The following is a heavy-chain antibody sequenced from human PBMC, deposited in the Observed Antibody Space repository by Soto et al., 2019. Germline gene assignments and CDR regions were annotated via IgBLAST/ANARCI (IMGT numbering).Heavy chain of an antibody. D-gene: IGHD1-26*01. CDR1: EFTFSSYA. J-gene: IGHJ3*01. CDR3: AKGPLVGATKAFDL. Sequence: EVRLLESGGGLVQPGGSLRLSCAASEFTFSSYAMAWVRQAPGKGLEWVSGISGNGGNTYYADSVKGRFTISRDNSKNTLYLQMNSLRAEDTAVYYCAKGPLVGATKAFDLWGQGTMVTVSS. CDR2: ISGNGGNT. V-gene: IGHV3-23*01.